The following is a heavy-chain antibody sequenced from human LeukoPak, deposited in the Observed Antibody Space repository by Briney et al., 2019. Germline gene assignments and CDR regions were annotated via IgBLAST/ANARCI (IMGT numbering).Heavy chain of an antibody. D-gene: IGHD6-6*01. CDR3: ARGSSSDYYYYMDV. CDR1: GFTFSSYA. Sequence: GRSLRLSSAASGFTFSSYAMHWVRQAPGKGLEWVAVISYDGSNKYYADSVKGRFTISRDNSKNTLYLQMNSLRAEDTAVYYCARGSSSDYYYYMDVWGKGTTVTVSS. J-gene: IGHJ6*03. CDR2: ISYDGSNK. V-gene: IGHV3-30-3*01.